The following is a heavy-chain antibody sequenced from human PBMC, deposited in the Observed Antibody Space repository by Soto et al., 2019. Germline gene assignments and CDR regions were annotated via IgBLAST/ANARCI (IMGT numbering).Heavy chain of an antibody. CDR1: GVILRSYA. CDR3: AKSKVAHYYHYGIAG. D-gene: IGHD2-15*01. V-gene: IGHV3-23*01. CDR2: ISGSGGST. J-gene: IGHJ6*02. Sequence: GVSLRLSYSASGVILRSYAMSGCRQAPGKGLEWVSAISGSGGSTYYADSVKGRFTISRDNSKNTLYLQMNSLRAEDTAVYYCAKSKVAHYYHYGIAGSGQRSTGTGSS.